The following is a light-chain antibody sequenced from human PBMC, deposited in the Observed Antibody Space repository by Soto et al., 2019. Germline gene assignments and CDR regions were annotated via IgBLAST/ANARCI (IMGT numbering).Light chain of an antibody. Sequence: QSVLTQPASVSGSPGQSITISCTGTSSDVGSYNLVSWYQQHPGKAPKLMIYEGNKRPSGVSNRFSGSKSGNTASLTISGLQAEDEADYYCCSYTGSKTLVFGGGTKVTVL. V-gene: IGLV2-23*01. J-gene: IGLJ2*01. CDR3: CSYTGSKTLV. CDR2: EGN. CDR1: SSDVGSYNL.